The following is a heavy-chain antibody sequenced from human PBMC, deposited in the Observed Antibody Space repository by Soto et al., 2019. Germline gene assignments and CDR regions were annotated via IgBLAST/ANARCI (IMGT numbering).Heavy chain of an antibody. CDR2: ISSYGGDT. Sequence: EVQLVESGGGLVLPGGSLRLSCAASGFTFSRYWMHWVRQAPGKGLVWVSRISSYGGDTYYADSVKGRFTISRDNAKNTLYLQMNSLRAEDTAVYYCASNYAYAEGYYWYGIDVWGQGTTVTVSS. V-gene: IGHV3-74*01. CDR3: ASNYAYAEGYYWYGIDV. D-gene: IGHD3-16*01. CDR1: GFTFSRYW. J-gene: IGHJ6*02.